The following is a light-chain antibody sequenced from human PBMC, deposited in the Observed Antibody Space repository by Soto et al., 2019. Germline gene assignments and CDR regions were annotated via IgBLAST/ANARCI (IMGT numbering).Light chain of an antibody. Sequence: DVPITQSRSTLTASVGDRVTITCRASQSIKSWLAWYQQKPGTAPKLLIYDASTLENGVPSRFSGRGSGTEFTLTISSLQPDDFATFYCQQYDDYPLTSGGRAKVDI. CDR1: QSIKSW. CDR3: QQYDDYPLT. V-gene: IGKV1-5*01. CDR2: DAS. J-gene: IGKJ4*01.